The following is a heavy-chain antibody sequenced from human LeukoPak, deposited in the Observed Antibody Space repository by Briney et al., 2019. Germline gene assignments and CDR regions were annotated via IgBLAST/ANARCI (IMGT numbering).Heavy chain of an antibody. V-gene: IGHV3-30-3*01. CDR1: GFTFSSYA. Sequence: GGSLRLSCAASGFTFSSYAMHWVRQAPGKGLEWVAVISYDGSNKYYADSVKGRFTISRDNSKNTLYLQMNSLRAEDTAVYYCARDLEYSSSPGWFDPWGQGTLVTVSS. CDR2: ISYDGSNK. J-gene: IGHJ5*02. D-gene: IGHD6-6*01. CDR3: ARDLEYSSSPGWFDP.